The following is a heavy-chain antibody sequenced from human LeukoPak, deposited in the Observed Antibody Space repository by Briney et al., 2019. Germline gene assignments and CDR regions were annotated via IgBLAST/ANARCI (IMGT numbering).Heavy chain of an antibody. Sequence: ASVKVSCKASGYTFTSYGISWVRQAPGQGLECMGRISAYNGNTNYAQKLQGRVTMTTDTSTSTAYMELSRLRSDDTAVYYCARGDLWFGEPHWGQGTLVTVSS. CDR3: ARGDLWFGEPH. V-gene: IGHV1-18*01. J-gene: IGHJ4*02. CDR2: ISAYNGNT. CDR1: GYTFTSYG. D-gene: IGHD3-10*01.